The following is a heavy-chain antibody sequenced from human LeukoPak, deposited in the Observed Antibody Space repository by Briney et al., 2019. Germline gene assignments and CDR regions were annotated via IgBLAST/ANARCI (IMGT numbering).Heavy chain of an antibody. V-gene: IGHV4-34*01. CDR1: GGSFSGYY. Sequence: PSATLPLTCAVYGGSFSGYYWSWRRQPPGKGLEWIGEINHSGSTNYNPSLKSPVTISVDTSKNQFTLKLSSVTAADTAVYYCARGKPAFDYWGQGTLVTVSS. CDR3: ARGKPAFDY. CDR2: INHSGST. J-gene: IGHJ4*02.